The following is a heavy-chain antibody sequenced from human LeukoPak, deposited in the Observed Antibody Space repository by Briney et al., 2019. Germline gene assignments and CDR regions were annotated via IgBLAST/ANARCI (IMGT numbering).Heavy chain of an antibody. D-gene: IGHD2-15*01. CDR2: IYYTGYT. J-gene: IGHJ4*02. CDR1: GGSISSYY. Sequence: SETLSLTCTVSGGSISSYYWSWIRQPPGKGLEWIGYIYYTGYTNYNPSLKRRVTISVGTSKKQFSLKLTSVTAADTAVYYCARARLDIVVVVAATPSSQYFDYWGQGTLVTVSS. V-gene: IGHV4-59*08. CDR3: ARARLDIVVVVAATPSSQYFDY.